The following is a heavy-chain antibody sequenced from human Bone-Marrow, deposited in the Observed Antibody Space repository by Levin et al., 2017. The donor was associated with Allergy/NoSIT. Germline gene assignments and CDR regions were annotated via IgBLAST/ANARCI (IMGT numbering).Heavy chain of an antibody. J-gene: IGHJ6*03. CDR3: ARLSNFYMDV. D-gene: IGHD4/OR15-4a*01. V-gene: IGHV5-51*01. CDR2: TYPRDSDT. Sequence: GESLKISCKGSGYTFTRNWIAWVRQMPGKGLEWMGITYPRDSDTRYSPSFEGQVAISVDKSFNTAYLQLNSLKASDTAMYYCARLSNFYMDVWGQGTTVTVSS. CDR1: GYTFTRNW.